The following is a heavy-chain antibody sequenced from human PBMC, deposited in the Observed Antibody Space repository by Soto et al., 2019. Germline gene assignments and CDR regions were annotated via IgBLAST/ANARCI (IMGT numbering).Heavy chain of an antibody. CDR3: ARDRVSTKRNTAMVLNWFDP. Sequence: ASVKVSCKASGYTFTSYYMHWVRQAPGQGLEWMGIINPSGGSTSYAQKFQGRVTMTRGTSTSTVYMELSSLRSEDTAVYYCARDRVSTKRNTAMVLNWFDPWGQGTLVTVSS. V-gene: IGHV1-46*03. J-gene: IGHJ5*02. D-gene: IGHD5-18*01. CDR2: INPSGGST. CDR1: GYTFTSYY.